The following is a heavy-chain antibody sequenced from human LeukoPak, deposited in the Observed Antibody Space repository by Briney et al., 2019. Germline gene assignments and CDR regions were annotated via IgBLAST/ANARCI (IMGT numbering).Heavy chain of an antibody. CDR3: AREGGPYRPLDY. CDR1: GGSVSSSSYF. J-gene: IGHJ4*02. CDR2: VNLQGST. V-gene: IGHV4-39*07. Sequence: SETLSPTCTVSGGSVSSSSYFWSWIRQPPGKGLEWIGEVNLQGSTNYNPSLMRRVAISVDTSANHVSLQLTSVTAADTAVYYCAREGGPYRPLDYSGQGTLVTVSS.